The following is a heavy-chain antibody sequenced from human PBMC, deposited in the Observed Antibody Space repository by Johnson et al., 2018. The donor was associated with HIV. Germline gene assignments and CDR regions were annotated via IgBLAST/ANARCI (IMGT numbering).Heavy chain of an antibody. J-gene: IGHJ3*02. CDR2: FSWNGAAI. CDR1: GFTFDDYA. D-gene: IGHD3-22*01. V-gene: IGHV3-9*01. CDR3: ARDFGGYYESSGYYYELCDAFDI. Sequence: VQLVESGGGLVQPGRSLRLSCAVSGFTFDDYAVHWVRQGPGKGLEWVSGFSWNGAAIGYADSVKGRFTVSRDNARNSLYLKMNSLRAEDTAVYYCARDFGGYYESSGYYYELCDAFDIWGQGTMVTVSS.